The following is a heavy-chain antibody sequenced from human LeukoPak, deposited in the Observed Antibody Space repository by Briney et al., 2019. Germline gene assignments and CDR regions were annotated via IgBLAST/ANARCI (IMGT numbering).Heavy chain of an antibody. CDR2: IYYSGST. V-gene: IGHV4-31*03. D-gene: IGHD3-22*01. Sequence: PSQTLSLTCTVSGGSISSGGYYWSWIRQHPGKGLEWIGYIYYSGSTYYNPSLKSRVTISVDTSKSQFSLKLSSVTAADTAVYYCARGGAMIVVNHNWFDPWGQGTLVTVSS. CDR1: GGSISSGGYY. J-gene: IGHJ5*02. CDR3: ARGGAMIVVNHNWFDP.